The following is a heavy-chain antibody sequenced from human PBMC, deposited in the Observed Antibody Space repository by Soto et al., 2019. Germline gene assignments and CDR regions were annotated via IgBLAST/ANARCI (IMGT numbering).Heavy chain of an antibody. V-gene: IGHV1-69*02. CDR2: IIPILGIA. D-gene: IGHD5-12*01. CDR1: GGTFSSYT. Sequence: EASVKVSCKASGGTFSSYTISWVRQAPGQGLEWMGRIIPILGIANYAQKFQGRVTITADKSTSTAYMELSSLRSEDTAVYYCATRDGYNYGAFDIWGQGTMVTVSS. CDR3: ATRDGYNYGAFDI. J-gene: IGHJ3*02.